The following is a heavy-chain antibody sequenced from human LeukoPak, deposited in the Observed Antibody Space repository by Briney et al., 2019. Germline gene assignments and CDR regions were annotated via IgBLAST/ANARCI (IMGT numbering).Heavy chain of an antibody. V-gene: IGHV1-24*01. CDR1: GYTFTELS. CDR3: ATEDSSGWYNWFDP. J-gene: IGHJ5*02. Sequence: ASVKVSCKVSGYTFTELSMHWVRQAPGKGLEWMGGFDPEDGETIYAQKFQGRVTMTEDTSTDTAYMELSSLRSEDTAVYYCATEDSSGWYNWFDPWGQGTLVTVSS. D-gene: IGHD6-19*01. CDR2: FDPEDGET.